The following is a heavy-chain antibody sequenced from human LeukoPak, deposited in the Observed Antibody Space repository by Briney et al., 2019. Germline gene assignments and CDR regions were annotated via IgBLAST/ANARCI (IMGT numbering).Heavy chain of an antibody. Sequence: PGGSLRLSCAASGFTFSLYAMSWVRQGPGKGLEWVSSISSSGSNTYYADSVKGRFAISRDNYKNTVYLQTNSLRAEDTAIYYCAKGSTLGTREVDYWGQGTLVTVSS. CDR2: ISSSGSNT. V-gene: IGHV3-23*01. CDR3: AKGSTLGTREVDY. D-gene: IGHD1-1*01. J-gene: IGHJ4*02. CDR1: GFTFSLYA.